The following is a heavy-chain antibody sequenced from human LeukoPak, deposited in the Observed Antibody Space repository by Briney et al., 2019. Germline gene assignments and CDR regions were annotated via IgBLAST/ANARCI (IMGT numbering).Heavy chain of an antibody. CDR3: ATDLYCSSTSCYGGYYYYGMVV. CDR1: GYTLTELF. CDR2: FDPEDGET. D-gene: IGHD2-2*01. Sequence: ASVKVSCKVSGYTLTELFMHWVRQAPGKGVEWMGGFDPEDGETIYAQKFQGRVTMTEERSTETEYMEVRRLRYEDRAVYYCATDLYCSSTSCYGGYYYYGMVVWGKGTTVTVAS. J-gene: IGHJ6*01. V-gene: IGHV1-24*01.